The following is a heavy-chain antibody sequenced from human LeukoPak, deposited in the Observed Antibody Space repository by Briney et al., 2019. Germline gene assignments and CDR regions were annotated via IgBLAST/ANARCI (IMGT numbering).Heavy chain of an antibody. CDR3: AREGWYYYDSSGYHDAFDI. CDR1: GFTFSSYG. J-gene: IGHJ3*02. CDR2: IRFDGSNT. V-gene: IGHV3-30*02. D-gene: IGHD3-22*01. Sequence: GGSLRLSCAASGFTFSSYGMHWVRQAPGKGLEWVAFIRFDGSNTYYADSVKGRFTISRDNSKNTLYLQMNSLRAEDTAVYYCAREGWYYYDSSGYHDAFDIWGQGTMVTVSS.